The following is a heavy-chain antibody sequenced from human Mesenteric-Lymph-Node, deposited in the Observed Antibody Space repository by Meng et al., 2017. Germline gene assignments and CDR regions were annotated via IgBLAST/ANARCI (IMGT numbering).Heavy chain of an antibody. CDR3: ARVRYCSSTSCFPTYYYYYYGMDV. V-gene: IGHV3-48*03. Sequence: GGSLRLSCAASGFTFSSYEMNWVRQAPGKGLEWVSYISSSGSTIYYADSVKGRFTISRDNAKNSLYLQMNSLRAEDTAVYYCARVRYCSSTSCFPTYYYYYYGMDVWGQGTTVTVSS. CDR1: GFTFSSYE. CDR2: ISSSGSTI. D-gene: IGHD2-2*01. J-gene: IGHJ6*02.